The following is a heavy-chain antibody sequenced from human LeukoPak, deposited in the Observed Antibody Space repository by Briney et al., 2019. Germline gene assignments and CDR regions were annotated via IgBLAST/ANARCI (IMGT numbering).Heavy chain of an antibody. D-gene: IGHD3-3*01. V-gene: IGHV4-4*07. J-gene: IGHJ6*03. CDR1: GGSISSYY. CDR2: IYTSGST. CDR3: ARKAIFGVGSDYYYYYMDV. Sequence: SETLSLTCTVSGGSISSYYWTWVRQPAGKGLEWIGRIYTSGSTNYNPSLKSRVTISVDTSKNQFSLKLSSVTAADTAVYYCARKAIFGVGSDYYYYYMDVWGKGTTVTVSS.